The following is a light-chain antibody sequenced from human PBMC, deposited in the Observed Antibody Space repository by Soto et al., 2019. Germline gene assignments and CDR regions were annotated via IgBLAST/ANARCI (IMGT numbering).Light chain of an antibody. CDR3: QQYGDSPRS. CDR1: RSLSSDY. CDR2: HAS. Sequence: IVLMQSPDTLSLSPGERATLSCRASRSLSSDYLAWYQQKPGQAPRLLFYHASRRATGTPDRFSVSGSGTDFTLAIRSLEAGDFAVYYCQQYGDSPRSFGQGAKVEIK. J-gene: IGKJ1*01. V-gene: IGKV3-20*01.